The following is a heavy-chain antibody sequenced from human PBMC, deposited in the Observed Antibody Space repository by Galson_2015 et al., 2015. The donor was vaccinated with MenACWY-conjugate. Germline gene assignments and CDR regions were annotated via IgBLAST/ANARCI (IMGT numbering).Heavy chain of an antibody. CDR1: RISFRTYN. J-gene: IGHJ1*01. CDR2: ISSTSTTI. Sequence: SLRLSCAASRISFRTYNMNWVRQAPGKGLEWVSYISSTSTTIYYADSVKGRFTISRDNAKNTVFLQMTSLGVEDTAVYFCGKDKVADTAMVIEHWGQGALVSVSS. D-gene: IGHD5-18*01. CDR3: GKDKVADTAMVIEH. V-gene: IGHV3-48*04.